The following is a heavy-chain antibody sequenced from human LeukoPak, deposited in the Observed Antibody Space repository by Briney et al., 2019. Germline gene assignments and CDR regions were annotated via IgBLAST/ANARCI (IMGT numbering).Heavy chain of an antibody. D-gene: IGHD3-10*01. V-gene: IGHV4-59*01. CDR2: IYYSGST. CDR1: GGSTSSYY. CDR3: AVGGTYGSGSYYYYYGMDV. Sequence: SETLSLTCTVSGGSTSSYYWSWIRQPPGKGLEWIGYIYYSGSTNYNPSLKGRVTISVDTSKNQFSLKLSSVTAADTAVYYCAVGGTYGSGSYYYYYGMDVWGKGTTVTVSS. J-gene: IGHJ6*04.